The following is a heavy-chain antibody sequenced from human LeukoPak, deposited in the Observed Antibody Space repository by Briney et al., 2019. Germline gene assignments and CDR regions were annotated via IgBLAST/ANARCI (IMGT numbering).Heavy chain of an antibody. V-gene: IGHV1-2*02. J-gene: IGHJ5*02. Sequence: GASVKVSCKASGYTFTGYYMHWVRQAPGQGLEWMGWINPNSGGTNYAQKFQGRVTMTRDTSISTAYMELSRLRSDDTAVYYCARVRRIAAAGTGSWFDPWGQGTLVTVSS. CDR3: ARVRRIAAAGTGSWFDP. D-gene: IGHD6-13*01. CDR2: INPNSGGT. CDR1: GYTFTGYY.